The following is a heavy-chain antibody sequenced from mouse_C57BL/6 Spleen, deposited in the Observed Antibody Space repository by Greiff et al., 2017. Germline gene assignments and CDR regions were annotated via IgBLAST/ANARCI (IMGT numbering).Heavy chain of an antibody. D-gene: IGHD2-3*01. CDR2: INPGSGGT. CDR1: GYAFTNYL. CDR3: ARGGGYFYYYAMDY. Sequence: QVQLQQSGAELVRPGTSVKVSCKASGYAFTNYLIEWVKQRPGQGLEGIGVINPGSGGTNYNEKFKGKATLTAYKSSSTAYMQLSSLTSEDSAVYFCARGGGYFYYYAMDYWGQGTSVTVSS. J-gene: IGHJ4*01. V-gene: IGHV1-54*01.